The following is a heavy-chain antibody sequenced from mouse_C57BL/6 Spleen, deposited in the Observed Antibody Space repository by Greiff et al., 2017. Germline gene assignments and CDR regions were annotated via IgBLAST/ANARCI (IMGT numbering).Heavy chain of an antibody. CDR2: ILPGSGST. V-gene: IGHV1-9*01. D-gene: IGHD1-1*01. Sequence: QVQLQQSGAELMKPGASVKLSCKATGYTFTGYWIEWVKQRPGHGLEWIGEILPGSGSTNYNEKFKGKATFTADTSSNTAYMQLSSLSTEDSAIYYCARREVYYGSAGFAYWGQGTLVTVSA. CDR3: ARREVYYGSAGFAY. J-gene: IGHJ3*01. CDR1: GYTFTGYW.